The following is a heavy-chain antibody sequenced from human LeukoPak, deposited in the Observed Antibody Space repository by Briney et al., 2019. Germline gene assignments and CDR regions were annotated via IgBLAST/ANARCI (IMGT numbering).Heavy chain of an antibody. CDR1: GGSISSYY. V-gene: IGHV4-4*07. J-gene: IGHJ5*02. CDR2: IYTSGST. D-gene: IGHD3-10*01. CDR3: ARRAVKETYYYGSGSYIGRSNWFDP. Sequence: SETLSLTCTVSGGSISSYYWSWIRQPAGKGLEWIGRIYTSGSTNYNPSLKSRVTMSVDTSKKQFSLKLSSVTAADTAVYYCARRAVKETYYYGSGSYIGRSNWFDPWGQGTLVTVSS.